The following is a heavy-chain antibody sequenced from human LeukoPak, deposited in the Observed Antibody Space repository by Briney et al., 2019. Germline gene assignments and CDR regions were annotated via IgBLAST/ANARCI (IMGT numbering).Heavy chain of an antibody. CDR1: GFTFRSFG. D-gene: IGHD5-18*01. CDR3: AKGYGESHFYS. V-gene: IGHV3-30*02. J-gene: IGHJ4*02. CDR2: IRFDGSNQ. Sequence: GGSLRLSCAASGFTFRSFGMHFVRQAPGKGLEWVAFIRFDGSNQYYTDSVKGRFTISRDNSNNTLFLQMNNLRGDDTAVYLCAKGYGESHFYSWGQGTLVTVSS.